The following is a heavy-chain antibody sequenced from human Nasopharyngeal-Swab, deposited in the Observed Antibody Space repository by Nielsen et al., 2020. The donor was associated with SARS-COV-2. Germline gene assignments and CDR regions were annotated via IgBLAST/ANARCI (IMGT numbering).Heavy chain of an antibody. V-gene: IGHV3-13*01. CDR1: GFTFSSYD. D-gene: IGHD3-9*01. CDR3: ARGHYDILTGYSYSYYYYMDV. CDR2: IGTAGDT. Sequence: GGSLRLSCAASGFTFSSYDMHWVRQATGKGLEWVSAIGTAGDTYYPGSVKGRFTISRENAKNSLYLQMNSLRAGDTVVYYCARGHYDILTGYSYSYYYYMDVWGKGTTVTVSS. J-gene: IGHJ6*03.